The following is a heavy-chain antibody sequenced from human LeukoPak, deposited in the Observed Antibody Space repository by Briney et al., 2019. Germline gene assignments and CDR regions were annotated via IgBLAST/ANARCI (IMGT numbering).Heavy chain of an antibody. V-gene: IGHV3-53*05. Sequence: QTGGSLRLSCAASGFTVSSNYMSWVRQAPGKGLEWVSVIYSGGSTYYADSVKGRFTISRDNAKNSLYLQMNSLKAEDTALYYCAKEYSSRWSFDYWGQGTLVTVSS. CDR2: IYSGGST. J-gene: IGHJ4*02. CDR1: GFTVSSNY. D-gene: IGHD6-13*01. CDR3: AKEYSSRWSFDY.